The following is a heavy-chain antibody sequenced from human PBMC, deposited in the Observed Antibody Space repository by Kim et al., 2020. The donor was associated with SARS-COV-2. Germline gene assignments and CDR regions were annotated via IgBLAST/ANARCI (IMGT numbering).Heavy chain of an antibody. Sequence: GGSLRLSCTASGFTFGDYAMSWFRQAPGKGLEWVGFIRSKAYGGTTEYAASGKGRFTISRDDSKSIPYLQMNSPKTEDTAVYYCTRLDDYGDYPYYYYGMDVWGQGTPVPVPS. CDR2: IRSKAYGGTT. CDR1: GFTFGDYA. CDR3: TRLDDYGDYPYYYYGMDV. D-gene: IGHD4-17*01. J-gene: IGHJ6*02. V-gene: IGHV3-49*03.